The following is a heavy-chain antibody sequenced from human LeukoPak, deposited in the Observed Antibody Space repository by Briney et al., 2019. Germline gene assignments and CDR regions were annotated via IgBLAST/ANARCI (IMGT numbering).Heavy chain of an antibody. CDR2: INPNSGGT. V-gene: IGHV1-2*06. CDR3: ARGTYYYDSSGYFDY. J-gene: IGHJ4*02. D-gene: IGHD3-22*01. Sequence: ASVKVSCKASGYTFTGYYMHWVRQAPGQGLEWMGRINPNSGGTNSAQKFQGRVTMTSDTSISTAYMELSRLRSDDTAVYYCARGTYYYDSSGYFDYWGQGTLVTVSS. CDR1: GYTFTGYY.